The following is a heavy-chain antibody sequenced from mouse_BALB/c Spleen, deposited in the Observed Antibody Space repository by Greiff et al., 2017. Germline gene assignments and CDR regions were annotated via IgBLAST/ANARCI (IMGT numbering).Heavy chain of an antibody. CDR3: AREGSYYYGSSFYAMDY. J-gene: IGHJ4*01. D-gene: IGHD1-1*01. CDR1: GFNIKDTY. Sequence: EVQLQQSGAELVKPGASVKLSCTASGFNIKDTYMHWVKQRPEQGLEWIGRIDPANGNTKYDPKFQGKATITADTSSNTAYLQLSSLTSEDTAVYYCAREGSYYYGSSFYAMDYWGQGTSVTVSS. V-gene: IGHV14-3*02. CDR2: IDPANGNT.